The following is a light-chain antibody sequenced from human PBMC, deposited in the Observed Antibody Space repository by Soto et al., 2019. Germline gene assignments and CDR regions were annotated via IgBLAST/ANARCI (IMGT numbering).Light chain of an antibody. J-gene: IGKJ1*01. CDR2: AAS. CDR1: QGISTF. CDR3: QHYNSHSEA. V-gene: IGKV1-16*01. Sequence: DIQMTQSPSSLSASVGDRVTITCRASQGISTFLAWFQQKPGKAPKTLIYAASSLHSGVPSRFSGSGSGTEFTLTISSLQPDDFATYYCQHYNSHSEAFGQGTKVDIK.